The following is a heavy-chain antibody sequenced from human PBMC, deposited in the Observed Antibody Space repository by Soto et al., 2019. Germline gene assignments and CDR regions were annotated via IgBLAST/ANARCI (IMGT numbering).Heavy chain of an antibody. D-gene: IGHD1-26*01. V-gene: IGHV6-1*01. CDR2: TYYRSKWYN. Sequence: TLSLTCAISGDSVSSSSVTWNWIRQSPSRGLKWLGGTYYRSKWYNDYAESVKSRITINPDTSKNQFSLHLNSVTPEDTAVYYCVRLIGNSWLDFWGQGTLVTVSS. CDR1: GDSVSSSSVT. CDR3: VRLIGNSWLDF. J-gene: IGHJ5*01.